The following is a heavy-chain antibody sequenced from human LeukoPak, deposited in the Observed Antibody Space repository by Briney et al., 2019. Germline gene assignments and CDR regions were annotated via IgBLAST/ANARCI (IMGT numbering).Heavy chain of an antibody. CDR2: ISYDGSNK. D-gene: IGHD3-9*01. CDR1: GFTFSSYG. J-gene: IGHJ6*03. CDR3: AKRGPRHVLRYFGPFYYYMDV. V-gene: IGHV3-30*18. Sequence: PGGSLRLSCAASGFTFSSYGMHWVRQAPGKGLEWVAVISYDGSNKYYADSVKGRFTISRDNSKNTLYLQMNSLRAEDTAVYYCAKRGPRHVLRYFGPFYYYMDVWGKGTTVTVSS.